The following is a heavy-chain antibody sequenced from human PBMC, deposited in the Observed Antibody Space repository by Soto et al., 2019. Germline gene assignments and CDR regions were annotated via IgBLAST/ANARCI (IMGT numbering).Heavy chain of an antibody. CDR1: GFTFYTYV. CDR3: VKGAVSGGNSGWSWFDP. J-gene: IGHJ5*02. D-gene: IGHD1-26*01. CDR2: ISGSGAST. V-gene: IGHV3-23*01. Sequence: EVQLLESGGDLVQPGGSLRLSCAASGFTFYTYVMNWVRQAPGKGLEWVSSISGSGASTYYADSVKGRFTISRDNSKNTLQLQMDGLRAEDTAIYYCVKGAVSGGNSGWSWFDPWGQGTLVTVSS.